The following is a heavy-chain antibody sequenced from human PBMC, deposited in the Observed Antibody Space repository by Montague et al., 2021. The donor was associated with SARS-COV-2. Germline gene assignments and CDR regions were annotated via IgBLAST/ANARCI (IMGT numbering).Heavy chain of an antibody. D-gene: IGHD1-26*01. Sequence: SETLSLTCAAYGGSFHIFSWGWIRQSPGKGLEWIGEVDQGGKTNYNPSLKSRVTISVDTSKNQFSLNLTSVTAADAAMYYCARGTRVVGVTPGFRWWGQGTQVAVSS. CDR3: ARGTRVVGVTPGFRW. CDR2: VDQGGKT. J-gene: IGHJ4*02. CDR1: GGSFHIFS. V-gene: IGHV4-34*01.